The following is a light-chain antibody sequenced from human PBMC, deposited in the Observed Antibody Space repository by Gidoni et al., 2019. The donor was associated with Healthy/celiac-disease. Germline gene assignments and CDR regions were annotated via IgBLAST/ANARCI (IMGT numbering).Light chain of an antibody. CDR2: GNS. Sequence: QSVLTQPPSVPGAPGQRVTISCTGSSSNIGAGYDVHWYQQLPGTAPKLLIYGNSNRPSGVPDRFSGSKSGTSASLAITGLQAEDEADYYCQSYDSSLLYVFGTGTKVTVL. J-gene: IGLJ1*01. V-gene: IGLV1-40*01. CDR3: QSYDSSLLYV. CDR1: SSNIGAGYD.